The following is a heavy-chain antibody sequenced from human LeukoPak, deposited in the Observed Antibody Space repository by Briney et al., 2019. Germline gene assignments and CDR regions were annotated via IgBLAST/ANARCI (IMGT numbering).Heavy chain of an antibody. D-gene: IGHD6-19*01. CDR3: ASEAIAVAVYRWFDP. Sequence: SETLSLTCTVSGGSISSYYWSWIRQPAGKGLEWIGRIYTSGSTNYNPSLKSRVTMSVDTSKNQFSLKLSSVTAADTAVYYCASEAIAVAVYRWFDPWGQGTLVTVSS. CDR1: GGSISSYY. V-gene: IGHV4-4*07. J-gene: IGHJ5*02. CDR2: IYTSGST.